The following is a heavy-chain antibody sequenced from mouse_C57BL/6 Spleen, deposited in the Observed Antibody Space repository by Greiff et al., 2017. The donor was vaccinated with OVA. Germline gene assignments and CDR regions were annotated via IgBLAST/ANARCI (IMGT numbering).Heavy chain of an antibody. V-gene: IGHV1-50*01. J-gene: IGHJ1*03. CDR1: GYTFTSYW. CDR3: ARRGGTVGYFDV. D-gene: IGHD4-1*01. CDR2: IDPSDSYT. Sequence: QVQLQQPGAELVKPGASVKLSCKASGYTFTSYWMQWVKQRPGQGLEWIGEIDPSDSYTNYNQQFKGKATLTVDTSSSTAYMQLSSLTSEDSAVYYCARRGGTVGYFDVWGTGTTVTVSS.